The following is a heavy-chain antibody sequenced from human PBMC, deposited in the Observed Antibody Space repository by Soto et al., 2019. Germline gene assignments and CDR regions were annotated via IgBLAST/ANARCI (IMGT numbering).Heavy chain of an antibody. CDR3: ARHGVGSSSYVFYYYYYMDV. V-gene: IGHV4-39*01. Sequence: SETLSLTCTVSGGSISSSSYYWGWIRQPPGKGLEWIGSIYYSGSTYYNPSLKSRVTISVDTSKNQFSLKLSSVTAADTAVYYCARHGVGSSSYVFYYYYYMDVWGKGTTVTVSS. J-gene: IGHJ6*03. D-gene: IGHD6-6*01. CDR1: GGSISSSSYY. CDR2: IYYSGST.